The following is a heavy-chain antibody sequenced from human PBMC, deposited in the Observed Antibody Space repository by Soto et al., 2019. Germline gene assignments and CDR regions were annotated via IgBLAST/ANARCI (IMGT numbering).Heavy chain of an antibody. V-gene: IGHV4-39*07. CDR1: GGSLTSTTYF. D-gene: IGHD6-13*01. CDR2: INHSGST. Sequence: LSLTCNVSGGSLTSTTYFWGWVRQPPGKGLEWIGEINHSGSTNYNPSLKSRVTISVDTSKNQFSLKLSSVTAADTAVYYCARAPLFLGSSWPTDRGYYYYGMDVWGQGTTVTVSS. J-gene: IGHJ6*02. CDR3: ARAPLFLGSSWPTDRGYYYYGMDV.